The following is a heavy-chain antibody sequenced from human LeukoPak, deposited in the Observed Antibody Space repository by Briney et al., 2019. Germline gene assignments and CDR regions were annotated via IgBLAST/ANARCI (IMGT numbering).Heavy chain of an antibody. D-gene: IGHD3-10*01. CDR1: GYTFTSYA. CDR3: AREVITMVRSASGY. Sequence: GASVKVSCKASGYTFTSYAMNWVRQAPGQGLEWMGWINTNTGNPTYAQGFTGRFVFSLDTSVSTAYLQISSLKAEDTAVYYCAREVITMVRSASGYWGQGTLVTVSS. J-gene: IGHJ4*02. CDR2: INTNTGNP. V-gene: IGHV7-4-1*02.